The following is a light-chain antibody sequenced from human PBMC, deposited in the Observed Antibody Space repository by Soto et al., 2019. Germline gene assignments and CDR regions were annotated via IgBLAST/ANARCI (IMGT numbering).Light chain of an antibody. J-gene: IGKJ2*01. Sequence: DIKMTQSASSLSASVGDRVTITCQASQVIRNYLNWYRQKPGKAPELLIYDISTLEIGVPSRFGGSGSGTDFTFTITGLQPEAIGTYFCQQYEELPYTFGQGTKLEI. V-gene: IGKV1-33*01. CDR2: DIS. CDR1: QVIRNY. CDR3: QQYEELPYT.